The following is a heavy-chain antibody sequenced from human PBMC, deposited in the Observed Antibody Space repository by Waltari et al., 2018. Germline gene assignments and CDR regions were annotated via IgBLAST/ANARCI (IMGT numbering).Heavy chain of an antibody. V-gene: IGHV3-49*03. CDR1: GFSLSVFA. CDR3: VRDKQGGYFDY. Sequence: EVQLEQSGGGLVQPGRSLSLSCSASGFSLSVFALTWFRQSPGKGLEWVGCIRSKADGGTTEYATSVEGRFAISRDDSKNSLYLQMNSLKTEDTAVYYCVRDKQGGYFDYWGQGTLVTVSS. D-gene: IGHD3-16*01. CDR2: IRSKADGGTT. J-gene: IGHJ4*02.